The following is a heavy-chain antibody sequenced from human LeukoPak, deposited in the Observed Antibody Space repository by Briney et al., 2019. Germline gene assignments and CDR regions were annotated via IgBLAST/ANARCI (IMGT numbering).Heavy chain of an antibody. Sequence: SETLSLTCTVSGDSISSYYWSWIWQPPGKGLEWIGYISYTGSTNYNPSLKSRVTISVDTSKNQFSLRLSSVTAADTAVYYCARRWVTRYYFDYWGQGTLVTVSS. CDR1: GDSISSYY. CDR3: ARRWVTRYYFDY. D-gene: IGHD2-21*02. J-gene: IGHJ4*02. V-gene: IGHV4-59*08. CDR2: ISYTGST.